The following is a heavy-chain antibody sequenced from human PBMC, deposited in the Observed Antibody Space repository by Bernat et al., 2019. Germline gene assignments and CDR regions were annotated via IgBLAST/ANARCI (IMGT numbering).Heavy chain of an antibody. CDR3: AREGWDTPYNWFDP. V-gene: IGHV3-74*01. D-gene: IGHD5-18*01. Sequence: EVQLVESGGGFVQPGGSLRLSCAASGFTFSNYWMHWVRQAPGKGLVWVSRISSDGSTTSYADSVKGRFTISRDNAKNTLFLQMNSLSAEDTAVYFCAREGWDTPYNWFDPWGQGTLVTVSS. CDR1: GFTFSNYW. CDR2: ISSDGSTT. J-gene: IGHJ5*02.